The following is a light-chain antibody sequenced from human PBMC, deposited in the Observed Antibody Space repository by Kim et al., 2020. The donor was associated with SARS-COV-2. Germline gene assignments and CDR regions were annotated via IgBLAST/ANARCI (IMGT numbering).Light chain of an antibody. J-gene: IGLJ2*01. CDR1: SSNIGADHH. V-gene: IGLV1-40*01. Sequence: QSVLTQPPSVSGAPGQRVTISCTGSSSNIGADHHVNWYQQFPGTAPKLLIYLNTNRPSGVPDRFSGSKSGASVSLAITGLQAEDEAVYYCQCYDSNLSGRIFGGGTKLTVL. CDR3: QCYDSNLSGRI. CDR2: LNT.